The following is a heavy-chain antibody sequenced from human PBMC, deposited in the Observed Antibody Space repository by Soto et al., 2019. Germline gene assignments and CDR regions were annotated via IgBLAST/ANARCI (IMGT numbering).Heavy chain of an antibody. V-gene: IGHV4-30-2*01. Sequence: LSLTCTVSGGSISNAAYSWSWIRQPPGKGLEWIGYIYPSGMPFYNPSLRSRATISIARSNDQFSLNLKSATAADTAVYYCARERGGYGLFDSWGQGTLVTVSS. J-gene: IGHJ4*02. CDR3: ARERGGYGLFDS. CDR1: GGSISNAAYS. D-gene: IGHD5-18*01. CDR2: IYPSGMP.